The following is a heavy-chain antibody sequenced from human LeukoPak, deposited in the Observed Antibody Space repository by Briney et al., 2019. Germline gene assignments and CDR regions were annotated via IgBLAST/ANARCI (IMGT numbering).Heavy chain of an antibody. CDR2: INHSGST. V-gene: IGHV4-34*01. CDR1: GGSFRDHY. CDR3: ARGMLLYYFDY. J-gene: IGHJ4*02. D-gene: IGHD2-15*01. Sequence: SETLSLTCAVYGGSFRDHYWNWVRQPPGKGLEWIGEINHSGSTNYNPSLKSRVTISVDTSKNQFSLKLSSVTAADTAVYYCARGMLLYYFDYWGQGTLVTVSS.